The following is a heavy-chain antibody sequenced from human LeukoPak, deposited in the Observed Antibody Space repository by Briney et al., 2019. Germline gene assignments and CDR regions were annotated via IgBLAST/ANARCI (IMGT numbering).Heavy chain of an antibody. Sequence: GASVKVSCKASGYTFTSYGISWVRQAPGQGLEWMGWISAYNGNTNYAQKLQGRVTMTTDTSTSTAYMELRSLRSDDTAVYYCARAITTTMIVVGGYWGQGTLVTVSS. CDR1: GYTFTSYG. CDR3: ARAITTTMIVVGGY. J-gene: IGHJ4*02. V-gene: IGHV1-18*01. CDR2: ISAYNGNT. D-gene: IGHD3-22*01.